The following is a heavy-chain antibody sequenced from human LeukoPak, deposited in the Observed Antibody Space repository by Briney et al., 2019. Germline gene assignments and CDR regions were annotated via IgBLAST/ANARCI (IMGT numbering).Heavy chain of an antibody. CDR1: GGSISSYS. Sequence: SETLSLTCTVSGGSISSYSWSWIRQPPGKGLEWIGYIYYSGSTNYNPSLKSRVTISVDTSKNQFSLKLSSVTAADTAVYYCARTRSLYDFWSGYYTLDYWGQGTLVTVSS. D-gene: IGHD3-3*01. V-gene: IGHV4-59*01. CDR2: IYYSGST. CDR3: ARTRSLYDFWSGYYTLDY. J-gene: IGHJ4*02.